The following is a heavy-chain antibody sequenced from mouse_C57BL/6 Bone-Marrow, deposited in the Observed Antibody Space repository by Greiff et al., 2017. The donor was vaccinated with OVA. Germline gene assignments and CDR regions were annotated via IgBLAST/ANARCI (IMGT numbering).Heavy chain of an antibody. CDR2: IDPEDGET. CDR3: ARGTVVSYWYFDV. V-gene: IGHV14-2*01. J-gene: IGHJ1*03. D-gene: IGHD1-1*01. Sequence: VQLQQSGAELVKPGASVKLSCTASGFNIKDYYMHWVKQRTEKGLEWIGRIDPEDGETKYAPKLQGKATITADTSSNTTYLQLISLTSGDTAVYYCARGTVVSYWYFDVWGTGTTVTVSS. CDR1: GFNIKDYY.